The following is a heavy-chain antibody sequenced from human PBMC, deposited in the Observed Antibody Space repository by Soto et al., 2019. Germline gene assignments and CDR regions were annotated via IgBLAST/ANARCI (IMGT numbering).Heavy chain of an antibody. CDR2: IYYNGRT. CDR3: ASQRIEAFNWCDP. CDR1: GVSVTRDIYY. Sequence: PSETLSLTCFVSGVSVTRDIYYWGWVRQPPGRGLEWLGSIYYNGRTYYNRSLKSRLTMSVDTSKNQFSLRLTSVTAADTAPYYCASQRIEAFNWCDPWGQGTQVTVSS. J-gene: IGHJ5*02. V-gene: IGHV4-39*01. D-gene: IGHD2-15*01.